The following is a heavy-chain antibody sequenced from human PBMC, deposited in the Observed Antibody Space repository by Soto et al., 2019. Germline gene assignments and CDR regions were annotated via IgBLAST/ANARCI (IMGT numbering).Heavy chain of an antibody. J-gene: IGHJ5*02. Sequence: ASVKVSCKASGYTFTSYGISWVRQAPGQGLEWMGWISACNGNTNYAQKLQGRVTMTTDTATSTAYMELRSLRSDDTAVYYCARDFAAAGTFVVVAWGQGTLVTVYS. V-gene: IGHV1-18*04. CDR2: ISACNGNT. CDR1: GYTFTSYG. CDR3: ARDFAAAGTFVVVA. D-gene: IGHD6-13*01.